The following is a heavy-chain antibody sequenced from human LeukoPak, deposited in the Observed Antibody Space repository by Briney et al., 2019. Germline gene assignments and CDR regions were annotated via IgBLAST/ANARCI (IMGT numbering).Heavy chain of an antibody. CDR3: SKSRSSSWSSNNY. CDR2: ISGSGGST. D-gene: IGHD6-13*01. CDR1: GFTFSGSA. Sequence: GGSLRLSCAASGFTFSGSAMHWVRQAPGKGLEWVSGISGSGGSTYYADSVKGRFTISRDNSKNTLYLQMNSLRAEDTAVYSCSKSRSSSWSSNNYGGRGPLVTVSS. J-gene: IGHJ4*02. V-gene: IGHV3-23*01.